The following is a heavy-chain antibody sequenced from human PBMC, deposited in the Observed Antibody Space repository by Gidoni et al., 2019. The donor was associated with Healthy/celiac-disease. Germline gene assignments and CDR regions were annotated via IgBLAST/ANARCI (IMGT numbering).Heavy chain of an antibody. D-gene: IGHD1-1*01. CDR1: GYTCTGYY. V-gene: IGHV1-2*02. Sequence: QVQLGQSGAEVKKPGASVKVACEASGYTCTGYYMHLVRQAPGQGLEWMGWINPNSGGTNYAQKFQGRVTMTRDTSISTAYMELSRLRSDDTAVYYCARDHVTNDGGAFDIWGQGTMVTVSS. CDR3: ARDHVTNDGGAFDI. J-gene: IGHJ3*02. CDR2: INPNSGGT.